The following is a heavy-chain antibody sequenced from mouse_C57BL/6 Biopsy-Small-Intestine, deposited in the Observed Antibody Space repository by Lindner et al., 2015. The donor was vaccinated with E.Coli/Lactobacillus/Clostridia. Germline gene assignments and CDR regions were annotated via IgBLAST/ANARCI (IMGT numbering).Heavy chain of an antibody. D-gene: IGHD2-3*01. J-gene: IGHJ2*01. CDR2: IYPRSGNT. CDR3: ARRYDGPYYFDY. CDR1: GYTFTSYG. Sequence: VQLQESGAELARPGASVKLSCKASGYTFTSYGVNWVKQRTGQGLEWIGEIYPRSGNTYYNERFKGRATLTADKSSSTAYMELRSLTSEDSAVYFCARRYDGPYYFDYWGQGTTLTVSS. V-gene: IGHV1-81*01.